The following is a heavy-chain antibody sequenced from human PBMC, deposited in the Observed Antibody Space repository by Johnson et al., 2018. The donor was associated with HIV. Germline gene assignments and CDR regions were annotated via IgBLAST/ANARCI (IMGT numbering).Heavy chain of an antibody. V-gene: IGHV3-74*01. Sequence: VQLVESGGGLVQPGGSLRLSCAASGFTFGNYWMHWVRQAPGKGLVWVSHINSDGSSTNYADSVKGRFTISRDNAKNSLYLQMNSLRAEDTAVYYCAREKGAKGSSPSAFDIWGQGTMVTVSS. CDR1: GFTFGNYW. J-gene: IGHJ3*02. CDR2: INSDGSST. D-gene: IGHD6-13*01. CDR3: AREKGAKGSSPSAFDI.